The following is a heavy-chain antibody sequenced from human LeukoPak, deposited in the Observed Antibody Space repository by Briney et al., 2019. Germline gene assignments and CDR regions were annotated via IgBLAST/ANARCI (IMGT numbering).Heavy chain of an antibody. Sequence: SETLSLTCTVSGGSISSYYWSWIRQPPGKGLGWIGYIYYSGSTNYNPSLKSRVTISVDTSKNQFSLKLSSVTAADTAVYYCARGDFWSGYYPYYFDYWGQGTLVTVSS. CDR1: GGSISSYY. CDR2: IYYSGST. D-gene: IGHD3-3*01. J-gene: IGHJ4*02. CDR3: ARGDFWSGYYPYYFDY. V-gene: IGHV4-59*01.